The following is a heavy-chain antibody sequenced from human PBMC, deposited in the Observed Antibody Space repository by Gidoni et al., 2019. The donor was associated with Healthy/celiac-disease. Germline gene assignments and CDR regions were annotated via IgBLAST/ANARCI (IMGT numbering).Heavy chain of an antibody. CDR2: IYTSGST. CDR1: GGSLSSGSYY. V-gene: IGHV4-61*02. J-gene: IGHJ4*02. CDR3: AREIGVAGWEYFDY. D-gene: IGHD3-3*01. Sequence: QVQLQESGPGLVKPSQTLSLTCTVPGGSLSSGSYYWSWIRQPAGKGLEWIGRIYTSGSTNYNPSLKSRVTISVDTSKNQFSLKLSSVTAADTAVYYCAREIGVAGWEYFDYWGQGTLVTVSS.